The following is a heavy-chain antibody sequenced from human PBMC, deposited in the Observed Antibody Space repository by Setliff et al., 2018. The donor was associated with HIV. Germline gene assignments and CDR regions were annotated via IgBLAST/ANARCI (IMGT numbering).Heavy chain of an antibody. D-gene: IGHD6-19*01. V-gene: IGHV3-9*01. CDR1: GFNFNDYA. CDR2: ISWNSGSI. Sequence: GGSLRLSCAASGFNFNDYAMHWVRQAPGEGLEWVSGISWNSGSIGYADSVKGRFSISRDNAKDSVYLQMNSLGTEDTAFYYCAKKVAGVNWYFDLWGRGTLVTVSS. J-gene: IGHJ2*01. CDR3: AKKVAGVNWYFDL.